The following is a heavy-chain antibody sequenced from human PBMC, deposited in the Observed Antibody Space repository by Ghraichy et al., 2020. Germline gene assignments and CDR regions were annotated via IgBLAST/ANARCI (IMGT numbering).Heavy chain of an antibody. CDR2: INTAGTVK. D-gene: IGHD2/OR15-2a*01. CDR1: GVTSSNYW. CDR3: ATSQHSTAWN. V-gene: IGHV3-7*01. J-gene: IGHJ4*02. Sequence: LSLTCAASGVTSSNYWMSWVRQAPGKGLEWVAHINTAGTVKYYVDSVKGRFTISRDNAKNSLYLQLNSLRPGDTAVYFCATSQHSTAWNWGQGTLVTVSS.